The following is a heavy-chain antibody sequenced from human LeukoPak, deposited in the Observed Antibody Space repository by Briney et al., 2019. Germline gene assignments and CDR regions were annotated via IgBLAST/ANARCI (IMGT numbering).Heavy chain of an antibody. CDR2: INIDGTST. J-gene: IGHJ4*02. V-gene: IGHV3-74*01. D-gene: IGHD3-22*01. Sequence: PGGSLRLSRAASGFTFSSYWMHWVRQAPGKGLVWVSRINIDGTSTNYADSVKGRFTISRDNAKNSLYLQMNSLRDDDTAVYYCARVPNSGGYYPSDQWGQGTLVTVSS. CDR1: GFTFSSYW. CDR3: ARVPNSGGYYPSDQ.